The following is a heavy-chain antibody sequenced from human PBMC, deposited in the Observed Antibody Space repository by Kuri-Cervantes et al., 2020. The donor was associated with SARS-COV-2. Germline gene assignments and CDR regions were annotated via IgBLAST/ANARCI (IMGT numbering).Heavy chain of an antibody. J-gene: IGHJ6*03. CDR2: IKQDGSEK. D-gene: IGHD7-27*01. Sequence: GESLKISSAASGFTFSSYWMSWVRQAPGKGLEWVANIKQDGSEKYYVDSVKGRFTISRDNAKNSLYLQMNSLRADDTAVYYCARDPGLTGELSYYMDVWGKGTTVTSP. CDR3: ARDPGLTGELSYYMDV. V-gene: IGHV3-7*01. CDR1: GFTFSSYW.